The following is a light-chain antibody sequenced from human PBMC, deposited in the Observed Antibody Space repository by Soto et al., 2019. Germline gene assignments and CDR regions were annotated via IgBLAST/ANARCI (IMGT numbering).Light chain of an antibody. CDR1: PSIGSY. J-gene: IGKJ2*01. Sequence: QLTQSPSLLSASVGDRVTITCRASPSIGSYLNWYQHKPGEAPKLLIFAADTLKSGVPSRFSGSGFNKDFSLTVSSLQPEDFAPYYCQQTYDVPYTFGQGTRVEIK. CDR3: QQTYDVPYT. CDR2: AAD. V-gene: IGKV1-39*01.